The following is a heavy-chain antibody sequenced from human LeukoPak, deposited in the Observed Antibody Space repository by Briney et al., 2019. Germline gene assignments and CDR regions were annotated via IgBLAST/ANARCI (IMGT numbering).Heavy chain of an antibody. V-gene: IGHV3-20*04. CDR3: AELGITMIGGV. Sequence: GGSLRLSCAASGFTFDDYGMSWVRQAPGKGLEWVSGINWNGGSTGYADSVKGRFTISRDNAKNSLYLQMNSLRAEDTALYYCAELGITMIGGVWGKGTTVTISS. CDR1: GFTFDDYG. J-gene: IGHJ6*04. CDR2: INWNGGST. D-gene: IGHD3-10*02.